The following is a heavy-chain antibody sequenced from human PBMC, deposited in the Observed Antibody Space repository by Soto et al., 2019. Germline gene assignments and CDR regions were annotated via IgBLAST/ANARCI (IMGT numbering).Heavy chain of an antibody. CDR3: ARDGIVGTTDFFDY. D-gene: IGHD1-26*01. CDR1: GFIFSGYS. J-gene: IGHJ4*02. Sequence: GGSLRLSCAGSGFIFSGYSMNWVRQAPGKGLEWVSSISTTSTYIYYADSVKGRFTVSRDNAKNSLYLQMTGLRPEDTAMYYCARDGIVGTTDFFDYWGQGTLVTVSS. V-gene: IGHV3-21*01. CDR2: ISTTSTYI.